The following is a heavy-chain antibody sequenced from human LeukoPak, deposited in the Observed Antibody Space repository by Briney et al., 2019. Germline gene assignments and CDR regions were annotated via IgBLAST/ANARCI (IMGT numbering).Heavy chain of an antibody. V-gene: IGHV1-2*02. Sequence: ASVKVSCKASGYTFTGYYMHWVRQAPGQGLEWMGWINPNSGGTNYAQKFQGRVTMTRDTSISTAYMELSRLRSDDTAVYYCARGIWNGRGGYYFDYWGQGTLVTVSS. CDR3: ARGIWNGRGGYYFDY. CDR1: GYTFTGYY. J-gene: IGHJ4*02. D-gene: IGHD1-1*01. CDR2: INPNSGGT.